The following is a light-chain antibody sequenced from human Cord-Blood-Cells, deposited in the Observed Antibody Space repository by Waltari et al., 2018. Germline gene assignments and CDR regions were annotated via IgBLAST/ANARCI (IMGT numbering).Light chain of an antibody. V-gene: IGLV2-8*01. CDR1: SIDVGGYNY. CDR3: SSYAGSNNV. CDR2: EVS. Sequence: QSALTQPPSPSGSPRQSVTISCPGTSIDVGGYNYVSWYQQHPGNAPKLMIYEVSKRPSGVPDRFSGSKSGNTASLTVSGLQAEDEADYYCSSYAGSNNVFGTGTKVTVL. J-gene: IGLJ1*01.